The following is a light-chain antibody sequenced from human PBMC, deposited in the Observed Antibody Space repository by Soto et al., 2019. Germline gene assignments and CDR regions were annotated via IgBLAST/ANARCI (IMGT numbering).Light chain of an antibody. V-gene: IGKV1-33*01. CDR2: DAS. Sequence: DIQMTQSPSSLSASVGDRVTITCQASQGISNYLNWYQQKPGKAPKLLIYDASNLETGVPSRFSGSGSGTAVTLTVSSLHPEDFATYYWQQDDNFRPLTFGGGNKVLIK. J-gene: IGKJ4*01. CDR3: QQDDNFRPLT. CDR1: QGISNY.